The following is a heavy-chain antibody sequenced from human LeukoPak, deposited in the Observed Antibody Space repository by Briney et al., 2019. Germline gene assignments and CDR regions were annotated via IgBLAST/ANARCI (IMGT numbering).Heavy chain of an antibody. Sequence: SETLSLTCTVSGYSISSGYYWGWIRQPPGKGLEWIGSIYHSGSTYYNPSLKSRVTISVDTSKNQFSLKLSSVTAADTAVHYCARCDFWSGLYFDYWGQGTLVTVSS. CDR2: IYHSGST. D-gene: IGHD3-3*01. CDR1: GYSISSGYY. J-gene: IGHJ4*02. CDR3: ARCDFWSGLYFDY. V-gene: IGHV4-38-2*02.